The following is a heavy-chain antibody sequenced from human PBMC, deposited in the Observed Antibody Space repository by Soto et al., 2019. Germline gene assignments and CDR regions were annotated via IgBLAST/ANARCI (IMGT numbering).Heavy chain of an antibody. D-gene: IGHD3-22*01. V-gene: IGHV5-51*01. CDR3: ARRDSSGFPDY. J-gene: IGHJ4*01. CDR1: GNNFNHNL. Sequence: PWEFLKILLRSSGNNFNHNLIDLVRQMPGKGLEWMGIIHPGDSDSRYSPSFQGQVTMSVDKSINTAYLQWSSLKASDTAMYYCARRDSSGFPDYWGHGTLVPVPS. CDR2: IHPGDSDS.